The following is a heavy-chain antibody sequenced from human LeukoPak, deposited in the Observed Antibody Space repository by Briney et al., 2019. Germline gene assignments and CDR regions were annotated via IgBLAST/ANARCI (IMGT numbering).Heavy chain of an antibody. V-gene: IGHV4-39*02. CDR1: GGSISSSSYY. CDR2: IYYSGST. D-gene: IGHD3-9*01. J-gene: IGHJ5*02. Sequence: SETLSLTCTVSGGSISSSSYYWGWIRQPPGKGLEWIGSIYYSGSTYYNPSLKSRVTISVDTSKNQFSLKLSSVTAADTAVYYCARDHILTGLWFDPWGQGTLVTVSS. CDR3: ARDHILTGLWFDP.